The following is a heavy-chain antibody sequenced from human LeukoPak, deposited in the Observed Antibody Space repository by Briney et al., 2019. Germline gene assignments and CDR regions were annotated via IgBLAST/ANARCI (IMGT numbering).Heavy chain of an antibody. D-gene: IGHD3-10*01. V-gene: IGHV3-23*01. CDR1: GFTFSSYA. CDR2: ISGIGGST. J-gene: IGHJ4*02. Sequence: PGGSLRLSCAASGFTFSSYAMSWVRQAPGKGLQWVSAISGIGGSTYSADSVKGRFTISRDNSKNTLYLQMNSLRAEDTAVYSCAKGDRDRSVDYWGQGTLVTVSS. CDR3: AKGDRDRSVDY.